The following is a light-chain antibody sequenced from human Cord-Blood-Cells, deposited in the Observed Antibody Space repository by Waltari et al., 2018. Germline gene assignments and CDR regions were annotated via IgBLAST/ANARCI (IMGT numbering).Light chain of an antibody. V-gene: IGKV1-5*01. CDR1: QSISSW. CDR3: QQYNSYGT. J-gene: IGKJ1*01. CDR2: DAS. Sequence: DIQMTQSPSTLSASVGDRFTITCRASQSISSWLAWYQQKPGKTPKLLIYDASSLQSGVPSWFSGSGSGTEFTLTISSLQPDDFATYYCQQYNSYGTFGQGTKVEIK.